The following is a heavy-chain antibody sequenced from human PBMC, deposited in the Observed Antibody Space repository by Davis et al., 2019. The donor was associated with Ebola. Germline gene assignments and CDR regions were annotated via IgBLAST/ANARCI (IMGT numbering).Heavy chain of an antibody. CDR2: IYSGGST. CDR1: GFTVSSNY. Sequence: PGGSLRLSCAASGFTVSSNYMSWVRQAPGKGLEWVSVIYSGGSTYYADSVKGRFTISRDNSKNTLYLQMNSLRAEDTAVYYCARGSYDFWSGAYYFDYWGQGTLVTVSS. D-gene: IGHD3-3*01. V-gene: IGHV3-53*01. CDR3: ARGSYDFWSGAYYFDY. J-gene: IGHJ4*02.